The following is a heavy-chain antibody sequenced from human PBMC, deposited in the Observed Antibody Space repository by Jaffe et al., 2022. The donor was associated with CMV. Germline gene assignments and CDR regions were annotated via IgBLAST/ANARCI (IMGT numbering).Heavy chain of an antibody. D-gene: IGHD3-3*01. CDR1: GFTFSNAW. Sequence: EVQLVESGGGLVKPGGSLRLSCAASGFTFSNAWMSWVRQAPGKGLEWVGRIKSKTDGGTTDYAAPVKGRFTISRDDSKNTLYLQMNSLKTEDTAVYYCSTRTIFGVDYYYGMDVWGQGTTVTVSS. J-gene: IGHJ6*02. CDR2: IKSKTDGGTT. CDR3: STRTIFGVDYYYGMDV. V-gene: IGHV3-15*01.